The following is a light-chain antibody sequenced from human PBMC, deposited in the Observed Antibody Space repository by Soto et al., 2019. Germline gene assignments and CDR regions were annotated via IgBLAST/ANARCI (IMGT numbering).Light chain of an antibody. CDR2: EVS. CDR3: SSYTTGSPHV. Sequence: QSALTQPASVSGSPGQSITISCTGTSNDVGGYNYVSWFQQHPGKAPKLMIYEVSNRPSGVSNRFSGSKSGNTASLTISGLQAEYEADYYCSSYTTGSPHVFGTGTKLTVL. V-gene: IGLV2-14*01. CDR1: SNDVGGYNY. J-gene: IGLJ1*01.